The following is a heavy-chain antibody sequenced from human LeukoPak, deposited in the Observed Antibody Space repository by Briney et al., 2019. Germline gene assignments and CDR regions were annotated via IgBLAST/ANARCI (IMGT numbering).Heavy chain of an antibody. CDR2: IIPIFGTA. CDR3: ARVSTGGTVLEWESYYEDY. Sequence: ASVKVSCKASGGTFSSYAISWVRQAPGQGLEWMGGIIPIFGTANYAQKFQGRVTITADESTSTAYMELRSLRSDDTAVYYCARVSTGGTVLEWESYYEDYWGQGTLVTVSS. J-gene: IGHJ4*02. D-gene: IGHD1-26*01. V-gene: IGHV1-69*13. CDR1: GGTFSSYA.